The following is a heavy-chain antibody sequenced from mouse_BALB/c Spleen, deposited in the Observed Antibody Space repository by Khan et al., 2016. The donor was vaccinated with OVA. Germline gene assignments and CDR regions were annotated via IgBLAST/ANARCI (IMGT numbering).Heavy chain of an antibody. Sequence: EVQLVESGGGLVQPKGSLKLSCAASGFTFNTYAMNWVRQAPGNGLEWVARIRSKSNNYATYYADSVKDRFTISRDDSQSMLYLQMNNLKTEDTARYYCVRPDGDYGYYAMDYWGQGTSVTVSS. D-gene: IGHD2-13*01. CDR3: VRPDGDYGYYAMDY. V-gene: IGHV10-1*02. CDR1: GFTFNTYA. J-gene: IGHJ4*01. CDR2: IRSKSNNYAT.